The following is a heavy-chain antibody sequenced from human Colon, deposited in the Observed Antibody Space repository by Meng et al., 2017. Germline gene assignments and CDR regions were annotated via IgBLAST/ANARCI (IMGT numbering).Heavy chain of an antibody. CDR3: ARDTLYGTDY. Sequence: QVHLHESGPGLVKHSYDRALVCTVVGGSIQSGGYHWSWVRQHPGKGLEYIGFMSDSGTTDYNPSLRSRVSISEIGSSKNQFSLTLRSVPAADTATYFGARDTLYGTDYWGQGVLVTVSS. CDR1: GGSIQSGGYH. CDR2: MSDSGTT. V-gene: IGHV4-31*03. J-gene: IGHJ4*02. D-gene: IGHD4-17*01.